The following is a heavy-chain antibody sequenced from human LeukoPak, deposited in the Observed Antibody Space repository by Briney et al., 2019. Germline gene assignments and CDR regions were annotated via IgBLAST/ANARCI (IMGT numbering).Heavy chain of an antibody. V-gene: IGHV3-7*01. J-gene: IGHJ4*02. CDR2: IKEDGSEK. D-gene: IGHD3-10*01. Sequence: GGSLRLSCAAAGFIFRNYWMGWVRQAPGKGLEWVANIKEDGSEKYYVDSVKGRFIISRDNAKNSLYLQMNILRAEDTAVFYCLSGSGHCGQGSLVTVSS. CDR3: LSGSGH. CDR1: GFIFRNYW.